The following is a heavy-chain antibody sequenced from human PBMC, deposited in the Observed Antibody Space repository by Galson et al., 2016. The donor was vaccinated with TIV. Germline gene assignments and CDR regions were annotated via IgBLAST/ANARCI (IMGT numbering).Heavy chain of an antibody. CDR3: ARTGANTLYSGGYGDDDGFDF. V-gene: IGHV3-33*01. D-gene: IGHD1-26*01. CDR2: IWYDGTNT. J-gene: IGHJ3*01. CDR1: GSTLPNYG. Sequence: SLRLSCATSGSTLPNYGMTWVRQAPGKGLEWVAVIWYDGTNTHYADSVKGRFTISKDNSENTLNLQMNTLRAEDTAVYYCARTGANTLYSGGYGDDDGFDFWGQGTMVTVSS.